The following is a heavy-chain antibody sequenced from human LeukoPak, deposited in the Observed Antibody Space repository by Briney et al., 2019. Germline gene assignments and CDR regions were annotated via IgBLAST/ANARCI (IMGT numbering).Heavy chain of an antibody. Sequence: SETLSLTCTVSGGSISSYYWSWIRQPPGKGLEWIGYIYYSGSTNYNASLKSRVTISVDTSKNQFSLKLSSVTAADTAVYYCARLFSGYYYGWGQGTLVTVSS. J-gene: IGHJ4*02. V-gene: IGHV4-59*08. D-gene: IGHD3-22*01. CDR1: GGSISSYY. CDR2: IYYSGST. CDR3: ARLFSGYYYG.